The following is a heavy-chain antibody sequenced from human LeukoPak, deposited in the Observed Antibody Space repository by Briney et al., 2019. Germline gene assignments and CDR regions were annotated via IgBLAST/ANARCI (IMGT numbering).Heavy chain of an antibody. D-gene: IGHD3-22*01. CDR3: AKASRSSGYHYYFDY. CDR1: GFTFSSYA. CDR2: ISGSGGST. Sequence: GGSLRLSCAASGFTFSSYAMSWVRQAPGKGLEWVSAISGSGGSTYYADSVKGRFTSSRDNSKNTLYLQMNSLRAEDTAVYYCAKASRSSGYHYYFDYWGQGTLVTVSS. J-gene: IGHJ4*02. V-gene: IGHV3-23*01.